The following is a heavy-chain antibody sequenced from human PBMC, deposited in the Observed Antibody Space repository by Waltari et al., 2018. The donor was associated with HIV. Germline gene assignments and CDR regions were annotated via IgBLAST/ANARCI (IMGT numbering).Heavy chain of an antibody. V-gene: IGHV3-33*01. Sequence: QVRLVESGGGVVQPGRSLRLSCAASGFTFSNFAMHWVRQAPGKGLEWVAVIWYDGDNKYYADSVKGRFTISRDNSKNTLYLQMNSLRVEDTAVYYCARGGYYYDISGYYHYWGQGTLVTVSS. CDR3: ARGGYYYDISGYYHY. CDR2: IWYDGDNK. J-gene: IGHJ4*02. D-gene: IGHD3-22*01. CDR1: GFTFSNFA.